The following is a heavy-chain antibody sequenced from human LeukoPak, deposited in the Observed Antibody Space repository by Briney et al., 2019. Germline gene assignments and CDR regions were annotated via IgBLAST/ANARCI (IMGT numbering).Heavy chain of an antibody. CDR3: AGDNSGPIDY. V-gene: IGHV4-4*07. J-gene: IGHJ4*02. D-gene: IGHD2-8*02. CDR2: IFFLGSR. CDR1: GGSIRNNY. Sequence: KSSETLSLTCTVCGGSIRNNYWTWIRQPARKGLEGIGRIFFLGSRHYSPSLTSPVTMSVDMSKNQFSLRLSSVTAADTVVYYCAGDNSGPIDYWGQGILVTVSS.